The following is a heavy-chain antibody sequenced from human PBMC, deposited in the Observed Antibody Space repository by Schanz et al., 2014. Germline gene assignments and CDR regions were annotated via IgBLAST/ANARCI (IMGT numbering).Heavy chain of an antibody. D-gene: IGHD4-17*01. CDR1: GFTVSSNY. Sequence: EVQLVESGGGLIQPGGSLRLSCAASGFTVSSNYMSWVRQAPGKGLEWVSIIYSDGSTYYVDSVKGRFIISRDNSKNTVYLQMNSLRAEDTALYYCAKDPHKDYGGKPQALDIWGQGTMVTVSS. CDR2: IYSDGST. J-gene: IGHJ3*02. CDR3: AKDPHKDYGGKPQALDI. V-gene: IGHV3-53*01.